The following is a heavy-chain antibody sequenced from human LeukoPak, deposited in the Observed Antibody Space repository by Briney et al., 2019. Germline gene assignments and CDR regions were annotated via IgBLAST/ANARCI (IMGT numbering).Heavy chain of an antibody. Sequence: GGSLRLSCAASGFTFSSNAMSWVRQAPGKGLEWVSDISGSGGSTYYADPVKGRFTISRDNSKNTLYLQMNSLRAEDAAVYYCARDGPTVPGQSRAFDVWGQGTMVTVSS. D-gene: IGHD3-10*01. CDR2: ISGSGGST. V-gene: IGHV3-23*01. CDR1: GFTFSSNA. CDR3: ARDGPTVPGQSRAFDV. J-gene: IGHJ3*01.